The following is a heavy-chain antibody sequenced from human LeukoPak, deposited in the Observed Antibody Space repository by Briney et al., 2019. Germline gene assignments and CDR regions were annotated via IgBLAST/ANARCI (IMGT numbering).Heavy chain of an antibody. V-gene: IGHV4-34*01. Sequence: SETLSLTCAVYGGSFSGYYWSWVRQPPGKGLEWIGEINHSGSTNYNPPLKSRVTISVDTSKNQFSLKLSSVTAADTAVYYCARLGYSYVSAHFDYWGQGTLVTVSS. D-gene: IGHD5-18*01. J-gene: IGHJ4*02. CDR3: ARLGYSYVSAHFDY. CDR1: GGSFSGYY. CDR2: INHSGST.